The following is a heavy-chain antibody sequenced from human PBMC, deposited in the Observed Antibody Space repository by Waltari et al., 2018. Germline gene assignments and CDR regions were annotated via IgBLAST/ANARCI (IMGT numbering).Heavy chain of an antibody. CDR3: ARATCSHGGCSMYYFYYYMDV. V-gene: IGHV4-38-2*01. CDR1: GDSISSGCY. J-gene: IGHJ6*03. D-gene: IGHD1-26*01. Sequence: QVQLRESGPGLVKSSETLTLTCDVSGDSISSGCYWAWIRQPPGKGPEWIGSVYHRGTTFYNPSLKSRVTMSVDTSKKHFSLSLTSVTAADTAVYYCARATCSHGGCSMYYFYYYMDVWGKGITVTVSS. CDR2: VYHRGTT.